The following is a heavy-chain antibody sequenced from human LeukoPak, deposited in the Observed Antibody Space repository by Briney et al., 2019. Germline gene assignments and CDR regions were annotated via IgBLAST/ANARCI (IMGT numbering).Heavy chain of an antibody. CDR3: AREGGSYGSSDSSGYSLDY. CDR1: GETFSSYA. CDR2: INPNSGGT. J-gene: IGHJ4*02. V-gene: IGHV1-2*02. Sequence: ASVKVSCKASGETFSSYAISGVRQAPGQGLEWMGEINPNSGGTNYAQKFQGRVTMTRDTTISTAYMEQRRPICDDTAVYYCAREGGSYGSSDSSGYSLDYWGQGNLVTVSS. D-gene: IGHD3-22*01.